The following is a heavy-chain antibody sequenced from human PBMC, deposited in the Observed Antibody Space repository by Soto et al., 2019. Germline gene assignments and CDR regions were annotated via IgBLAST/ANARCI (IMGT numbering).Heavy chain of an antibody. Sequence: QVQVVQSGVEVRRPGSSVKVSCKASGDTFKNCVISWVRQAPGQGLEWMGGITPLFVTTDFAQRFQGRLTITTDESTTTAYMELSRLRSEDTATYYCAAELGFGKLSVVWGQGTTVIVSS. J-gene: IGHJ6*02. D-gene: IGHD3-10*01. CDR1: GDTFKNCV. CDR3: AAELGFGKLSVV. V-gene: IGHV1-69*01. CDR2: ITPLFVTT.